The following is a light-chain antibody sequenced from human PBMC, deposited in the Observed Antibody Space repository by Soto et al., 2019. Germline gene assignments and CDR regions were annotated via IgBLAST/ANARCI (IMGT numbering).Light chain of an antibody. CDR1: QSLTNN. V-gene: IGKV3D-11*02. J-gene: IGKJ4*01. CDR2: GAS. CDR3: QQRCNWRHLT. Sequence: EIVLTQSPGTLSLSPGARAPLSCRARQSLTNNLLAWSQQQPGPAPRLLIYGASSRATGIPARFSSSGAWTDVIITTSSRQPEEVAVYYCQQRCNWRHLTFGRGTKVDIK.